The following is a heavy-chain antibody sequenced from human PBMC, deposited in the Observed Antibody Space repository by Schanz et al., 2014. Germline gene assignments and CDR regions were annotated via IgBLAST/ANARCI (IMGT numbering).Heavy chain of an antibody. V-gene: IGHV4-39*01. Sequence: QLQLQESGPGLVKPSETLSLTCSVSGASISSTTYYWGWVRQPPGKGLEWIGNIYYSGNTYYNPSLESRVTVSIDAPRNHFSLPRTSVTAADTAVYYCARHHDFWSGPDGRYLDLWGQGTLVTVSS. CDR1: GASISSTTYY. D-gene: IGHD3-3*01. J-gene: IGHJ4*02. CDR2: IYYSGNT. CDR3: ARHHDFWSGPDGRYLDL.